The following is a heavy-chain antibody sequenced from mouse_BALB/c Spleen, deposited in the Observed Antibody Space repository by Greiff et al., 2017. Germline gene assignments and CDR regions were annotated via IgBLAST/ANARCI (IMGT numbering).Heavy chain of an antibody. CDR1: GFNIKDTY. CDR2: IDPANGNT. CDR3: ARCIGYDYGAMDY. J-gene: IGHJ4*01. V-gene: IGHV14-3*02. Sequence: EVQLQQSGAELVKPGASVKLSCTASGFNIKDTYMHWVKQRPEQGLEWIGRIDPANGNTKYDPKFQGKATITADTSSNTAYLQLSSLTSEDTAVYYCARCIGYDYGAMDYWGQGTSVTVSS. D-gene: IGHD2-10*02.